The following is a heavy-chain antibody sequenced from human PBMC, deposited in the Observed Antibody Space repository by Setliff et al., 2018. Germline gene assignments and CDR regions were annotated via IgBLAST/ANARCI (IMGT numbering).Heavy chain of an antibody. D-gene: IGHD6-6*01. V-gene: IGHV1-69*10. CDR2: IIPIPGIA. CDR1: GGTFSSYA. J-gene: IGHJ6*03. CDR3: ARDRAARPPNSYYYYMDV. Sequence: AASVKVSCKASGGTFSSYAISWVRQAPGQRLEWMGGIIPIPGIANYAQKFQGRVTITTDESTSTAYMELSSLRSEDTAVYYCARDRAARPPNSYYYYMDVWGKGTTVTVSS.